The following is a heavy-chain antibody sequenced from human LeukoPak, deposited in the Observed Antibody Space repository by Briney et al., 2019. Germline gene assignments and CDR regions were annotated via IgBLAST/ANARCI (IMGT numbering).Heavy chain of an antibody. V-gene: IGHV3-21*01. CDR1: GFTFSSYA. D-gene: IGHD3-22*01. J-gene: IGHJ4*02. CDR3: ASPYYYDSSGYSPFDY. CDR2: ISSSSSYI. Sequence: GGSLRLSCAASGFTFSSYAMNWVRQAPGKGLEWVSSISSSSSYIYYADSVKGRFTISRDNAKNSLYLQMNGLRAEDTAVYYCASPYYYDSSGYSPFDYWGQGTLVTVSS.